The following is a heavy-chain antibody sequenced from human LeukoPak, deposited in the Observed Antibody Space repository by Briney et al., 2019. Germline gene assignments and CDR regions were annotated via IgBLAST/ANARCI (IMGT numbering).Heavy chain of an antibody. D-gene: IGHD2-15*01. CDR2: INHSGST. V-gene: IGHV4-34*01. J-gene: IGHJ3*02. Sequence: PSETLSLTCAVCGGSFSGYYRSWIRQPPGKGLEWIGEINHSGSTNYNPSLKSRVTISVDTSKNQFSLKLSSVTAADTAVYYCARAPLGGPTIWGQGTMVTVSS. CDR1: GGSFSGYY. CDR3: ARAPLGGPTI.